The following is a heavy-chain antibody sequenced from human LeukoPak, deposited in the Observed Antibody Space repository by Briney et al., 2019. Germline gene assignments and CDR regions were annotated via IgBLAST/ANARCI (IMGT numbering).Heavy chain of an antibody. D-gene: IGHD2/OR15-2a*01. CDR2: INGRGDNT. V-gene: IGHV3-23*01. CDR1: GVIISSYA. CDR3: AKDRVSPGFNWFDP. Sequence: GGSLRLSCAASGVIISSYAMSWVRQAPGKGLECVSAINGRGDNTYYADFVKGRFTISRDNSKSTVYLQMNSLRTEDTAVYYCAKDRVSPGFNWFDPWGQGTLVTVSS. J-gene: IGHJ5*02.